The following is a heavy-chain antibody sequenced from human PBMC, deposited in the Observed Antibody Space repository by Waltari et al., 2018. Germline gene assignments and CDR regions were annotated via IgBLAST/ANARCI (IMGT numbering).Heavy chain of an antibody. J-gene: IGHJ3*02. Sequence: QVQLVQSGAEVKKPGASVKVSCKASGYTFTGYYMHWVRQAPGQGLEWMGRINPNSGGTNYAQKFQGRVTMTRDTSISTAYMELSRLRSDDTAVYYCATALLSGSYSLGDAFDIWGQGTMVTVSS. D-gene: IGHD1-26*01. CDR2: INPNSGGT. V-gene: IGHV1-2*06. CDR1: GYTFTGYY. CDR3: ATALLSGSYSLGDAFDI.